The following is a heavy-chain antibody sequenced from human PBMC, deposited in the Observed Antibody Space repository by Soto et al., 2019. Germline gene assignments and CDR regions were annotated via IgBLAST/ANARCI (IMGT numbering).Heavy chain of an antibody. D-gene: IGHD3-22*01. V-gene: IGHV4-30-4*01. Sequence: SETLSLTCTVSGGSISSGDYYWSWIRQPPGKGLEWIGYIYYSGSTYYNPSLKSRVTISVDTSKNQFSLKLSSVTAADTAVYYCARGSSGYFDALDIWGQGTMVTV. J-gene: IGHJ3*02. CDR2: IYYSGST. CDR1: GGSISSGDYY. CDR3: ARGSSGYFDALDI.